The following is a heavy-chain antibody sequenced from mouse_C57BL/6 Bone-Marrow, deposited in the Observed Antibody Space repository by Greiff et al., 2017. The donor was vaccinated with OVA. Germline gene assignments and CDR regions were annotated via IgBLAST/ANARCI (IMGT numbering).Heavy chain of an antibody. J-gene: IGHJ3*01. CDR2: IYPGSGST. Sequence: VQLQQPGAELVKPGASVKMSCKASGYTFTSYWITWVKQRPGQGLEWIGDIYPGSGSTNYNEKFKSKATLTVDTSSSTAYMQLSSLTSEDSAVYYCAGPLDSSGYGWFAYWGQGTLVTVSA. CDR1: GYTFTSYW. D-gene: IGHD3-2*02. CDR3: AGPLDSSGYGWFAY. V-gene: IGHV1-55*01.